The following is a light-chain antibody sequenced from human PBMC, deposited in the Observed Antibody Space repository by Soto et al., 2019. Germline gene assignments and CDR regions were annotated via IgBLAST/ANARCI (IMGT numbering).Light chain of an antibody. V-gene: IGKV1-33*01. CDR1: QDISNY. J-gene: IGKJ3*01. CDR2: DAS. CDR3: QQYDNLPFAFA. Sequence: DIQMTQSPSSLSASVGDRVTITCQASQDISNYLNWYQQKPGKAPKLLIYDASNLETGVPSRFSGSGSGTDFTFTISSLQPEDIATYYCQQYDNLPFAFAFGPGTKVDIK.